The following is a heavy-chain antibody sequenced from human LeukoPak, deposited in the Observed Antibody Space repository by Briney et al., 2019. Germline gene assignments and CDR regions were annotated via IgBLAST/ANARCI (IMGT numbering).Heavy chain of an antibody. CDR3: ATISSGHWYFDL. CDR1: GNMVTGYH. CDR2: INANSGVT. V-gene: IGHV1-2*02. J-gene: IGHJ2*01. Sequence: ASVKVSCKASGNMVTGYHVHCVRQAPAQGLEWMVWINANSGVTNYAQTFQGRVTLTRDTSISTAYMELSRLTSDDTAVYYCATISSGHWYFDLWGRGTLVIVSS. D-gene: IGHD6-25*01.